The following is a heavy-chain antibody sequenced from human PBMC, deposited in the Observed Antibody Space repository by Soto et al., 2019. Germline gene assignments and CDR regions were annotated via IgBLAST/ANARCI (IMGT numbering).Heavy chain of an antibody. CDR1: GYTFTGYY. CDR2: INPNSGGT. D-gene: IGHD2-15*01. V-gene: IGHV1-2*04. Sequence: QVQLVQSGAEVKKPGASVKVSCKASGYTFTGYYMHWVRQAPGQGLEWMGWINPNSGGTKYAQKFKEWVTMTRDTSISTAYMELSRLKSDDTAVYYCARAEPVVIIAATPFDYWGQGTLVTVSS. J-gene: IGHJ4*02. CDR3: ARAEPVVIIAATPFDY.